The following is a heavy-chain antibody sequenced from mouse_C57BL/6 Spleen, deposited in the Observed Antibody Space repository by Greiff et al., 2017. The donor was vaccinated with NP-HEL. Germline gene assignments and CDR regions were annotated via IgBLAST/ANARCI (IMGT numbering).Heavy chain of an antibody. Sequence: VQLKESGGDLVKPGGSLKLSCAASGFTFSSYGMSWVRQTPDKRLEWVATISSGGSYTYYPDSVKGRFTISRDNAKNTLYLQMSSLKSEDTAMYYCARQDGWDYWGQGTSVTVSS. D-gene: IGHD2-3*01. J-gene: IGHJ4*01. CDR2: ISSGGSYT. V-gene: IGHV5-6*01. CDR1: GFTFSSYG. CDR3: ARQDGWDY.